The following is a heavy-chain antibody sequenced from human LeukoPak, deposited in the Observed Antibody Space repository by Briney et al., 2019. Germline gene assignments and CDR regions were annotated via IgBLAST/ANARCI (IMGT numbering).Heavy chain of an antibody. CDR3: ATGLTFGELLSY. J-gene: IGHJ4*02. CDR1: GLTFSSAW. Sequence: GGSLRLSCAVSGLTFSSAWMSWVRQAPGKGLEWVSVIYTGGNTYYADSVRGRFTISRDNPKNTVYLQMSSLRAEDTAVYYCATGLTFGELLSYWGQGTLVTVSS. CDR2: IYTGGNT. V-gene: IGHV3-53*01. D-gene: IGHD3-10*01.